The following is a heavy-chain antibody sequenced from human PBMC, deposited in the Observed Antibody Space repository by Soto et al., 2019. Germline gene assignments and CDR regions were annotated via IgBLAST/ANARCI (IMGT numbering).Heavy chain of an antibody. Sequence: QVQLVESGGGVVQPGRSLRLSCAASGFTFSSYAMHWVRQAPGKGLEWVAVISYDGSNKYYADSVKGRFTISRDNSKNTLYLQMNSLRAEDTAVYYCARERLGYSTHFDIWGQGTMVTVSS. CDR2: ISYDGSNK. D-gene: IGHD1-26*01. V-gene: IGHV3-30-3*01. CDR1: GFTFSSYA. CDR3: ARERLGYSTHFDI. J-gene: IGHJ3*02.